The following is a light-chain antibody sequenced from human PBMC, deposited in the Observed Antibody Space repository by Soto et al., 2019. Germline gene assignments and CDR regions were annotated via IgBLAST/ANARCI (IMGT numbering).Light chain of an antibody. CDR3: QQYGGSMT. Sequence: PGESATLFCRASQSVSGTYLAWYQQKPGQAPRLLIYGASSRATGIPDRFSGSGSGTDFSLTISRLEPEDFALYYCQQYGGSMTFGQGTRLEIE. V-gene: IGKV3-20*01. CDR1: QSVSGTY. CDR2: GAS. J-gene: IGKJ5*01.